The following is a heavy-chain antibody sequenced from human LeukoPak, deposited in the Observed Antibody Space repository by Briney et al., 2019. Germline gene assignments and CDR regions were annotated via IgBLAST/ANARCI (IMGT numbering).Heavy chain of an antibody. CDR3: ARDTPIRYYYYYMDV. CDR1: GGSISSGSYY. D-gene: IGHD3-3*01. Sequence: SETLSLTCTVSGGSISSGSYYWSWLRQPAGKGLEWIGRIYTSGSTNYNPSLKSRVTISVDTSKNQFSLKLSSVTAADTAVYYCARDTPIRYYYYYMDVWGKGTTVTVSS. CDR2: IYTSGST. V-gene: IGHV4-61*02. J-gene: IGHJ6*03.